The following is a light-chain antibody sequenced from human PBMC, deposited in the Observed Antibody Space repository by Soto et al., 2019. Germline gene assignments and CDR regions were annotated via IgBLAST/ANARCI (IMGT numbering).Light chain of an antibody. CDR1: SSDVGAYNF. CDR3: SSYTSSSTLYV. J-gene: IGLJ1*01. V-gene: IGLV2-14*01. Sequence: QSVVTQPAPVSGSPGQSITLSCTGTSSDVGAYNFLSWYQQHPGKAPKLMIYDVGNRPSGVSNRFSGSKSGNTASLTSAGLQAEDEADYYCSSYTSSSTLYVFGTGTKVTVL. CDR2: DVG.